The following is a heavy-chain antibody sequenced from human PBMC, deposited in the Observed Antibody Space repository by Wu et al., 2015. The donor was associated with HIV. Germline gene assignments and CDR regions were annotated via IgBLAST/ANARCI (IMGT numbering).Heavy chain of an antibody. CDR3: TRDELFRVDDAFDM. Sequence: QVQLVQSGGEVKKPGASVKVSCKASGYTFTSNYIHWVRQAPGQGLEWMGWTNVNTGGTNYAPKFQGRVTMTRDTSISTAYIELSGLTSDDTAVYYCTRDELFRVDDAFDMWGQGTLVTVSS. CDR1: GYTFTSNY. CDR2: TNVNTGGT. J-gene: IGHJ3*02. D-gene: IGHD2-15*01. V-gene: IGHV1-2*02.